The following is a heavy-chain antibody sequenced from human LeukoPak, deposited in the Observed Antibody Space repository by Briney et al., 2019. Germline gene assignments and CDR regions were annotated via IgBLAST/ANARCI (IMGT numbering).Heavy chain of an antibody. Sequence: GGSLRLSCAASGFTVSSNYMSWVRQAPGKGLEWVSVIYSGGSTYYADSVKGRFTISRHNSKTTLYLQMNSLRAEDTAVYYCARGNYYGSGSYQRYYYYGMDVWGQGTTVTVSS. D-gene: IGHD3-10*01. CDR3: ARGNYYGSGSYQRYYYYGMDV. J-gene: IGHJ6*02. V-gene: IGHV3-53*04. CDR2: IYSGGST. CDR1: GFTVSSNY.